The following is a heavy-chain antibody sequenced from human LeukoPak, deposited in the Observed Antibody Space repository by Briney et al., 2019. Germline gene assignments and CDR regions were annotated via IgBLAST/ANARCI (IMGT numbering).Heavy chain of an antibody. V-gene: IGHV4-39*07. D-gene: IGHD6-13*01. CDR3: ARDFPSTQSYSSSWSWDY. Sequence: SETLSLTCTVSGGSISSSGYYWGWIRQPPGKGLEWIGNIYYSGSTYYNPSLRSRVTISVDTSKNQFSLKLTSVTAADTAVYYCARDFPSTQSYSSSWSWDYWGQGTLVTVSS. CDR1: GGSISSSGYY. J-gene: IGHJ4*02. CDR2: IYYSGST.